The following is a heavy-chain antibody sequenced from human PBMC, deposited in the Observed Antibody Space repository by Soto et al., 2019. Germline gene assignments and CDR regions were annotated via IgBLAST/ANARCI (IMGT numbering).Heavy chain of an antibody. V-gene: IGHV3-30*18. CDR3: TKDKGIVGATPHY. Sequence: QVQLVESGGGVVQPGRSLRLSCAASGFTFSSYGMHWVRQAPGKGLEWVAVISYDGSNKYYADSVKGRFTIARDNTKNTLYLQMNSLTAEHTAAYYCTKDKGIVGATPHYWGQGTLVTVSS. J-gene: IGHJ4*02. D-gene: IGHD1-26*01. CDR2: ISYDGSNK. CDR1: GFTFSSYG.